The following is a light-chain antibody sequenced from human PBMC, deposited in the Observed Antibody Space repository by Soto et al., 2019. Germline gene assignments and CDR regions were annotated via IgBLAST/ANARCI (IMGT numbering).Light chain of an antibody. V-gene: IGLV2-14*03. Sequence: QSVLTQPASVSGSPGQSITISCTGTTSDFCIYDRVSWYQQHPGKAPTLMMKDVSNRPSGVSDRFSGSKSGDTASLTISGLQAEDEADYYCSSFTSSSTWVFGGGTKLTVL. J-gene: IGLJ3*02. CDR2: DVS. CDR1: TSDFCIYDR. CDR3: SSFTSSSTWV.